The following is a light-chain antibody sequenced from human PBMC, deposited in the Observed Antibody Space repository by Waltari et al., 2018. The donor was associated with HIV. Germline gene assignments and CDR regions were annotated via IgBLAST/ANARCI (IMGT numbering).Light chain of an antibody. Sequence: QSVLTQPPSVSAAPGQKVTIPCSGSSSKLGNNYVSWYQQLPGTAPQLLIYENNKRPSGIPDRFSGSKSGTSATLGITGLQTGDEADYYCGTWDSSLSAWVFGGGTKLTVL. J-gene: IGLJ3*02. V-gene: IGLV1-51*02. CDR3: GTWDSSLSAWV. CDR2: ENN. CDR1: SSKLGNNY.